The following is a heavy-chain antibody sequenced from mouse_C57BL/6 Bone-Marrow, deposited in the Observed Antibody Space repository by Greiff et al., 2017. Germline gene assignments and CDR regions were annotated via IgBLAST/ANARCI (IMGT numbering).Heavy chain of an antibody. D-gene: IGHD2-10*02. CDR3: ARDTYYFDY. CDR2: LAPSDSYT. CDR1: GYTFTSYW. V-gene: IGHV1-69*01. Sequence: QVQLQQPGAELVMPGASVKLSCKASGYTFTSYWMHWVKQRPGQGLEWIGELAPSDSYTNYNQKFKGKSTLTVDKSSSTASMQLSSLTSEDSAVYYCARDTYYFDYWGQGTTLTVSS. J-gene: IGHJ2*01.